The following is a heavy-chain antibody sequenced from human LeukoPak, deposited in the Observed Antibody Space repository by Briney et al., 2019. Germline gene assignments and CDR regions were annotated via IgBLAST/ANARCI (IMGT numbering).Heavy chain of an antibody. V-gene: IGHV4-4*07. Sequence: PSETLYLTCTGSCASISSYYWSWIRQPAGKGLEWIGRIYTSGSTNYNPSLKSRVTMSVDTSKNQFSLKLSSVTAADTAVYYCARGYDYVWRSYRSGYFDYWGQGTLVTVSS. CDR2: IYTSGST. J-gene: IGHJ4*02. D-gene: IGHD3-16*02. CDR3: ARGYDYVWRSYRSGYFDY. CDR1: CASISSYY.